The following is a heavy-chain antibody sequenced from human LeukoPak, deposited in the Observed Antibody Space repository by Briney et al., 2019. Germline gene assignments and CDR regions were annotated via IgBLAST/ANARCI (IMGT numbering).Heavy chain of an antibody. Sequence: GGSLILSCAASGFTFSSYAMHWVRQAPGKGLEWVAVISYDGSDKYYADSVKGRFTISRDNSKNTLYLQMNSLRAEDTAVYYCAREGGIVVVPAAWGYYYYGMDVWGQGTTVTVSS. V-gene: IGHV3-30-3*01. J-gene: IGHJ6*02. D-gene: IGHD2-2*01. CDR1: GFTFSSYA. CDR2: ISYDGSDK. CDR3: AREGGIVVVPAAWGYYYYGMDV.